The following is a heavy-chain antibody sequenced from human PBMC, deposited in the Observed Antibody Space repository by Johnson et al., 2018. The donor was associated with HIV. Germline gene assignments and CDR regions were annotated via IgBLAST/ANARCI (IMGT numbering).Heavy chain of an antibody. D-gene: IGHD1-7*01. Sequence: QVQLVESGGGLVTPGGSLRLSCAASGFTFSDYYLSWIRQAPGQELEWVSYISSRGSTIYYADSVKGRFTISRENSKNTLYLQMNSLRAEDTAVYYCARERNYGTHAAFDIWGQGTMVTVSS. CDR1: GFTFSDYY. CDR3: ARERNYGTHAAFDI. CDR2: ISSRGSTI. V-gene: IGHV3-11*04. J-gene: IGHJ3*02.